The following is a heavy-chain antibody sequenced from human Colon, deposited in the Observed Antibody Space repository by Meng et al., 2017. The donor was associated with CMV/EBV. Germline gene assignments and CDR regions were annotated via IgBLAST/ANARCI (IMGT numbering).Heavy chain of an antibody. Sequence: GGSLRLSCAASGFTFSNYAMTWVRQAPGKGLGWVSAISGGGTTPFYADSVRGRFTISRDNSGNRLYLQMDNLRADDTAIYYCAKGAEYFDFWTAPDWGQGTLVTVSS. CDR2: ISGGGTTP. J-gene: IGHJ4*02. CDR3: AKGAEYFDFWTAPD. V-gene: IGHV3-23*01. CDR1: GFTFSNYA. D-gene: IGHD3/OR15-3a*01.